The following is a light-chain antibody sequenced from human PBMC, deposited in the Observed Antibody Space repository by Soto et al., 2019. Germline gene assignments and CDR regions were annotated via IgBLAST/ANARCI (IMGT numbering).Light chain of an antibody. Sequence: QSALTQPRSVSGSPGQSVTISCTGTSNDVGGYNYVSWYQQHPGKVPKLMIYDVNKRPSGVPDRFAGSKSGNTASLTISGLQAEDEAEYYCFAYAVTNFVFGSVTKLTVL. CDR3: FAYAVTNFV. CDR1: SNDVGGYNY. V-gene: IGLV2-11*01. J-gene: IGLJ1*01. CDR2: DVN.